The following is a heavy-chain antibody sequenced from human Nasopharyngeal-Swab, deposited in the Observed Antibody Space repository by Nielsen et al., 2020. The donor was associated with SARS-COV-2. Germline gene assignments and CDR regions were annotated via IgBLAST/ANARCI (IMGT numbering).Heavy chain of an antibody. Sequence: SLKISCAASGFTFSDYYMSWIRQAPGKGLEWVSYISSSGSTIYYADSVKGRFTISRDNAKNSLYLQMNSLRAEDTAVYYCASGYYDSCGYVRHWGQGTLVTVSS. CDR3: ASGYYDSCGYVRH. J-gene: IGHJ1*01. D-gene: IGHD3-22*01. V-gene: IGHV3-11*04. CDR2: ISSSGSTI. CDR1: GFTFSDYY.